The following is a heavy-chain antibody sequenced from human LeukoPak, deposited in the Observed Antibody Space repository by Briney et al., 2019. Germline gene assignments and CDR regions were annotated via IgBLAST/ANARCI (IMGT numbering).Heavy chain of an antibody. Sequence: PGGSLRLSCTTSGFTFRTYWMHWVRQAPGKGLVWVSRINSDGSSTSYADSVKGRFTISRDNAKNTLYLQMNSLRAEDTALYYCTRDQAGAFDIWGPRTMVTVSS. V-gene: IGHV3-74*01. D-gene: IGHD3-10*01. CDR2: INSDGSST. CDR3: TRDQAGAFDI. CDR1: GFTFRTYW. J-gene: IGHJ3*02.